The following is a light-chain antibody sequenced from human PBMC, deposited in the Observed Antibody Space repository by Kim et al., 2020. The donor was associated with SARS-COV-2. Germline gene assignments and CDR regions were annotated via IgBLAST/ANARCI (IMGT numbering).Light chain of an antibody. Sequence: LSASVGDRVTITCRASQSISSWLAWYQQKPGKAPKLLIYKASSLESGVPSRFSGSGSGTEFTLTISSLQPDDFATYYCKQIGAWTFGQGTKVDIK. CDR3: KQIGAWT. J-gene: IGKJ1*01. CDR1: QSISSW. V-gene: IGKV1-5*03. CDR2: KAS.